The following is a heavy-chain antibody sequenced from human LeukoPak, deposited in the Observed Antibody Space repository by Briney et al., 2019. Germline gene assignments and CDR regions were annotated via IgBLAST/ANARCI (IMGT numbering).Heavy chain of an antibody. J-gene: IGHJ5*02. CDR3: ARDRGAGVANWFDP. V-gene: IGHV3-23*01. CDR1: GFTFRNYG. Sequence: GGSLRLSCAASGFTFRNYGMSWVRQAPGEGLEWVSGISESGGRTSYADSVKGRFTISRDNSKNTLYLQMNSLRAEDTAVYYCARDRGAGVANWFDPWGQGTLVTVSS. CDR2: ISESGGRT. D-gene: IGHD3-10*01.